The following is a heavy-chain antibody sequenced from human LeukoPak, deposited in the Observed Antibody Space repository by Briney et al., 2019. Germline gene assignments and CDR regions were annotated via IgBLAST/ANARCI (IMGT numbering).Heavy chain of an antibody. CDR3: AREQFGELSVGFGFDY. CDR1: GFTFSSYE. D-gene: IGHD3-10*01. Sequence: GGSLRLSCAASGFTFSSYEMNWVRQAPGKGLEWVSYISSGGSTIFFADSVKGRFTISRDNAKNSLYLQMNSLRAEDTAVYYCAREQFGELSVGFGFDYWGQGTLVTVSS. CDR2: ISSGGSTI. V-gene: IGHV3-48*03. J-gene: IGHJ4*02.